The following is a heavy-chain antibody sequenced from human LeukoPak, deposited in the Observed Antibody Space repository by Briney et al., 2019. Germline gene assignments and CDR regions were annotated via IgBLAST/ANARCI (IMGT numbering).Heavy chain of an antibody. CDR2: IYYSGSA. CDR1: GGSITTGGHY. J-gene: IGHJ4*02. CDR3: ARGRPRFKYDFWSGYPFDY. D-gene: IGHD3-3*01. Sequence: SQTLSLTCSVSGGSITTGGHYWSWIRQHPGKGLEWIGYIYYSGSAFYNPSLKSRVTISVDTTKKQFSLRLDSVTAADTAVYYCARGRPRFKYDFWSGYPFDYWGQGTLVTVSS. V-gene: IGHV4-31*03.